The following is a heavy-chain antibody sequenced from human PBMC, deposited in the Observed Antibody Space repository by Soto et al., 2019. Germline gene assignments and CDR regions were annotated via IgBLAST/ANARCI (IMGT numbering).Heavy chain of an antibody. D-gene: IGHD3-10*01. V-gene: IGHV4-39*01. J-gene: IGHJ6*03. CDR1: GGSISSSSYY. CDR3: ARQPYAAFGELTYMDV. CDR2: IYYSGST. Sequence: PSETLSLTCTVSGGSISSSSYYWGWIRQPPGKGLEWIGSIYYSGSTYYNPSLKSRVTISVDTSKNQFSLKLSSVTAADTAVYYCARQPYAAFGELTYMDVWGKGTTVTVS.